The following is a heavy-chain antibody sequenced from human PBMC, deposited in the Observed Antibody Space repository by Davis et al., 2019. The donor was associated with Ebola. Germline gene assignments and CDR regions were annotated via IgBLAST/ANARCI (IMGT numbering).Heavy chain of an antibody. CDR1: GFTFSSYG. Sequence: GESLKISCAASGFTFSSYGMHWVRQAPGKGLEWVAVISYDGSNKYYADSVKGRFTISRDNSKNTLYLQMNSLRAEDTAVYYCAKEQLHWGRVGRYYFDYWGQETLVTVSS. J-gene: IGHJ4*02. CDR2: ISYDGSNK. CDR3: AKEQLHWGRVGRYYFDY. V-gene: IGHV3-30*18. D-gene: IGHD5-24*01.